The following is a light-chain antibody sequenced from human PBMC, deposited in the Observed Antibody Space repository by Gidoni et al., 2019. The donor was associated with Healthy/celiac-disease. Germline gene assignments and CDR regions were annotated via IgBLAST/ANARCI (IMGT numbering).Light chain of an antibody. CDR2: DAS. V-gene: IGKV1-39*01. CDR3: QQSYSTPRT. J-gene: IGKJ3*01. Sequence: DIQMTQSPSSLSASVGDRVTITCRASQSISIYLNWYQQKPGKAPKLLIYDASSLQSGVPSRFSGSGSGTDFTLTISSLQPEDIATYYCQQSYSTPRTFGHGTKVDIK. CDR1: QSISIY.